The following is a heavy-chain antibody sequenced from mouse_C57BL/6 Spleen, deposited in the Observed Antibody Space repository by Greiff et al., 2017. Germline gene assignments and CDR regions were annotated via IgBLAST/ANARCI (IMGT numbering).Heavy chain of an antibody. CDR3: AIGGRGDYFDF. CDR2: LHPSDSDT. Sequence: QVQLQQPGAELVKPGASVKVSCKASGYTFTSYWMHWVKQRPGQGLEWIGRLHPSDSDTNYNQKFKGKATLTVDKSSSTAYMPLSSLASEDSAVYYCAIGGRGDYFDFWGQGTTLTVSS. CDR1: GYTFTSYW. V-gene: IGHV1-74*01. D-gene: IGHD3-3*01. J-gene: IGHJ2*01.